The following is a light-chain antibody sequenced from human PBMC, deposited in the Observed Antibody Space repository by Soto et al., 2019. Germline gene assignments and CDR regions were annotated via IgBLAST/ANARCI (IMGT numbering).Light chain of an antibody. CDR2: GAS. CDR3: KQYNTWPRT. Sequence: EIVMTQSTATLSMSPGERATLSCRASQNIKDYLAWFQQKPGQAPRLLIYGASTRATAIPARFSGSGSGTEFTLTISSLQSEDFAVYYCKQYNTWPRTFGQGTKVETK. V-gene: IGKV3-15*01. CDR1: QNIKDY. J-gene: IGKJ1*01.